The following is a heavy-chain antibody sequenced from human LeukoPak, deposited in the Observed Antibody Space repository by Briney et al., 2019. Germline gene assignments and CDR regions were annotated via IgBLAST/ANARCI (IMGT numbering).Heavy chain of an antibody. V-gene: IGHV3-33*01. Sequence: GGSLRLSCAASGFTFCSYGMHWVRQAPGKGLEWVTVIWYDGSNKYYADSVKGRFTISRDNSKNTLYLQMNSLRAEDTAVYYCVRSRMAAAGPFDYWGQGILVTVSS. D-gene: IGHD6-13*01. CDR2: IWYDGSNK. CDR3: VRSRMAAAGPFDY. J-gene: IGHJ4*02. CDR1: GFTFCSYG.